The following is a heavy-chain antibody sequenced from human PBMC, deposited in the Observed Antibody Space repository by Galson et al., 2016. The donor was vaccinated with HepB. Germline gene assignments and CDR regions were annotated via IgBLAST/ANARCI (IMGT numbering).Heavy chain of an antibody. D-gene: IGHD1-26*01. CDR3: ARMEYSGNYYDS. V-gene: IGHV2-70*11. CDR2: IDWDGDK. Sequence: PALVKPTQTLTLTCSISGFSLSTSGFCVSWIRQPPGKALEWLARIDWDGDKYHSTSLKTRLTISKDTSKNQVALTMTNMHPVDTGTYYCARMEYSGNYYDSWGQGTLVTVSS. J-gene: IGHJ4*02. CDR1: GFSLSTSGFC.